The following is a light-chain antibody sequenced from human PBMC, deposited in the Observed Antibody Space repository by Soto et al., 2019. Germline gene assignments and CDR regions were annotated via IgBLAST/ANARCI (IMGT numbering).Light chain of an antibody. V-gene: IGLV4-60*02. CDR3: ETWNSNVWV. Sequence: QSVLTQSSSASASLGSSVKLTCTLSSGHSSYIIPWHQQQPGKAPRYLMKLEGRGSYNKGSGVPDRFSGSSSGADRYLTISNLQFEDEADYYCETWNSNVWVFGGGTKLTVL. CDR1: SGHSSYI. CDR2: LEGRGSY. J-gene: IGLJ3*02.